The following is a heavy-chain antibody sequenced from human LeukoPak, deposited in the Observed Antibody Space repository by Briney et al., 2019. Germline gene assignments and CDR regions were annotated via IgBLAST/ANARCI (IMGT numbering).Heavy chain of an antibody. CDR1: GFSFSSYW. J-gene: IGHJ4*02. D-gene: IGHD6-19*01. CDR2: ISSDGSII. CDR3: ARPAVAGLRAGGYDY. V-gene: IGHV3-74*01. Sequence: GGSLRLSCAASGFSFSSYWMHWVRQAPGKGLVWVSRISSDGSIINYADSVKGRFTISRDNAKNTLYLQMNSLRVEDTAVYYCARPAVAGLRAGGYDYWGQGTLVTVSS.